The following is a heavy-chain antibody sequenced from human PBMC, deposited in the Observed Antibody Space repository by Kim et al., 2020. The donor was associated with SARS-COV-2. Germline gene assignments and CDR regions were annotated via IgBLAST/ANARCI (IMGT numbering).Heavy chain of an antibody. CDR1: GFTFSSYV. V-gene: IGHV3-33*08. J-gene: IGHJ3*02. CDR2: TWSDGSKK. D-gene: IGHD1-1*01. Sequence: GGSLRLSCAASGFTFSSYVMHWVRQAPGRGLEWVAVTWSDGSKKNYADSVQGRFAISRDSSKNTLYLQMNSLRGEDTAMYYCVRGEGTTTINAFDIWGQGTMVTVSS. CDR3: VRGEGTTTINAFDI.